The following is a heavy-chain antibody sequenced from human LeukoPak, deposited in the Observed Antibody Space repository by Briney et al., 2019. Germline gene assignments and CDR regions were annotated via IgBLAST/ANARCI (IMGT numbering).Heavy chain of an antibody. D-gene: IGHD5-18*01. CDR1: GSTFSSYW. CDR2: IKQDGSEK. CDR3: ARDTGGGYSCYDC. Sequence: QPGGSLRLSCAASGSTFSSYWMTWIRQAPGKGLEWVANIKQDGSEKYYVDSVKGRFTISRDNAKNSLYLQMNSLRAEDTAVYYCARDTGGGYSCYDCWGQGTLVTVSS. V-gene: IGHV3-7*01. J-gene: IGHJ4*02.